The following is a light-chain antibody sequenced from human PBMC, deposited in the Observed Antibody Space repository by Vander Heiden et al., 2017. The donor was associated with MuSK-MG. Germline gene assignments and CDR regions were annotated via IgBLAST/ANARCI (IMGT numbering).Light chain of an antibody. CDR2: WAS. J-gene: IGKJ1*01. CDR1: QAVLYSSNSKNY. V-gene: IGKV4-1*01. Sequence: DVVMTQSPDSLAVSLGERATINCKSSQAVLYSSNSKNYLAGYQQKPGQPPKLLIYWASTRESGVPDRFSGSGSGTDFTLTISSLQAEDVAVYYCQQYYSNPWTFGRGTKVEIK. CDR3: QQYYSNPWT.